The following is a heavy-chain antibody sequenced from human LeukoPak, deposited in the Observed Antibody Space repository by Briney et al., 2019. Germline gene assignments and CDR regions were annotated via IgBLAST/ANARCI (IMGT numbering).Heavy chain of an antibody. CDR1: GGSISSYY. CDR2: IYYSGST. Sequence: PSETLSLTCTVSGGSISSYYWSWIRQPPWKGLEWIGYIYYSGSTNYNPSLKSRVTISVDTSKNQFSLKLSSVAAADTAVYYCATTYLYAFDIWGQGTMATVSS. CDR3: ATTYLYAFDI. D-gene: IGHD1-1*01. V-gene: IGHV4-59*01. J-gene: IGHJ3*02.